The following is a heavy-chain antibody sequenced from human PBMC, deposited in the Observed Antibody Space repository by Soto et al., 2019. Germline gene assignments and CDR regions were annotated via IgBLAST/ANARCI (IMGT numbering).Heavy chain of an antibody. Sequence: LSLTCTVPGDSINNRSYYSGWIRQPPGKGLEWIGSIYYSGSTYNNPSLKSRVSMSVDTSKNQFSLKLRSVTAADTALYYCARQRTSVVTQAYFDSWGQGSLVTVSS. V-gene: IGHV4-39*01. CDR3: ARQRTSVVTQAYFDS. CDR1: GDSINNRSYY. J-gene: IGHJ4*02. CDR2: IYYSGST. D-gene: IGHD2-21*02.